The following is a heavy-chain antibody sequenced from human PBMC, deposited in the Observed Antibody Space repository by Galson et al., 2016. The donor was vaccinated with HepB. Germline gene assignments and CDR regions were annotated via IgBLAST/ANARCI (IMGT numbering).Heavy chain of an antibody. CDR3: AKAGCGNCYSPDS. V-gene: IGHV3-64*04. Sequence: SLRLSCAASGFIFSSHVMHWVRQAPGKGLEYVSLIRSNGDSTYHADSVRGRFTISRDISKNTLYLHMDSLRVEDAAIYYCAKAGCGNCYSPDSWGQGTLVTVSS. D-gene: IGHD2-21*02. CDR1: GFIFSSHV. J-gene: IGHJ4*02. CDR2: IRSNGDST.